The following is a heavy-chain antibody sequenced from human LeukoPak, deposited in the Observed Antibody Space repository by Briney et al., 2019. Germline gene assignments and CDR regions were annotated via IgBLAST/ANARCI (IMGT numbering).Heavy chain of an antibody. V-gene: IGHV1-69*13. Sequence: ASVKVSCKASGCTFSSYAISWVRQAPGQGLEWMGGIIPIFGTTNYAQKFQGRVTITADESTSTAYMELIRLRSEDTAVYYCARDRVVPAAGPPYYYYYGMDVWGQGTTVTVSS. J-gene: IGHJ6*02. CDR1: GCTFSSYA. CDR3: ARDRVVPAAGPPYYYYYGMDV. CDR2: IIPIFGTT. D-gene: IGHD2-2*01.